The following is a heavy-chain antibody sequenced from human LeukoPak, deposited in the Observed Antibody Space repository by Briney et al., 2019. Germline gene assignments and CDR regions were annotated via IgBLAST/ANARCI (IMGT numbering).Heavy chain of an antibody. CDR2: INPNSGGT. D-gene: IGHD2-2*01. J-gene: IGHJ4*02. CDR1: GYTFTGYY. CDR3: ASGRGYCSSTCCRENNDVFDY. V-gene: IGHV1-2*02. Sequence: ASVKVSCKASGYTFTGYYMHWVRQAPGQGLEWMGWINPNSGGTNYAQKFQGRVTMTRDTSISTAYMELSRLRSDDTAVYYCASGRGYCSSTCCRENNDVFDYWGQGTLVTVSS.